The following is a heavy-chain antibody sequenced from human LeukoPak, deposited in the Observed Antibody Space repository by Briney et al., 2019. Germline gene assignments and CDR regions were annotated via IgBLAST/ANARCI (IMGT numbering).Heavy chain of an antibody. D-gene: IGHD3-22*01. CDR3: ARPSSPQKWLSDSDAFDI. Sequence: AAVHVSFKASGYTFTRYGIRGVRQAPGQGLEWMGWISAYNGNTNYAQKLQGRVTMTTDTSTNTTYMELRSLRSDDTAVYYCARPSSPQKWLSDSDAFDIWGQGTMVTVSS. CDR1: GYTFTRYG. J-gene: IGHJ3*02. CDR2: ISAYNGNT. V-gene: IGHV1-18*01.